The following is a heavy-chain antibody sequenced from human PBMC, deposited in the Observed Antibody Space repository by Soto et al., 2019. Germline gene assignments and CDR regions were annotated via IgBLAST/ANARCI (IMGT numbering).Heavy chain of an antibody. CDR2: ISYDGSNK. CDR1: GFTFSSYG. CDR3: AKDVDTAMDYYFDY. V-gene: IGHV3-30*18. D-gene: IGHD5-18*01. Sequence: QVQLVESGRGVVQPGRSLRLSCAASGFTFSSYGMHWVRQAPGKGLEWVAVISYDGSNKYYADSVKGRFTISRDNSKNTLYLQMNSLRAEDTAVYYCAKDVDTAMDYYFDYWGQGTLVTVSS. J-gene: IGHJ4*02.